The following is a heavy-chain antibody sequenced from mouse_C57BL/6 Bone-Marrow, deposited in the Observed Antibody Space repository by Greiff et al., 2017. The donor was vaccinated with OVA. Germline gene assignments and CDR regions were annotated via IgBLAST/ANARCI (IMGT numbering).Heavy chain of an antibody. CDR2: INPNNGGT. D-gene: IGHD1-1*01. Sequence: EVQLQQSGPELVKPGASVKISCKASGYTFTDYNMHWVKQSHGKSLEWIGYINPNNGGTSYNQKFKGKATLTVNKSSSTAYMELRSLTSEDSAVYYCARPHYYGSSYCLYFDVWGTGTTVTVSS. CDR1: GYTFTDYN. J-gene: IGHJ1*03. CDR3: ARPHYYGSSYCLYFDV. V-gene: IGHV1-22*01.